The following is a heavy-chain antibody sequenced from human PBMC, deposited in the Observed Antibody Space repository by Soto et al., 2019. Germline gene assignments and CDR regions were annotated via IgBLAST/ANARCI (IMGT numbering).Heavy chain of an antibody. Sequence: VGSLRLSCAVSGFSFSTYAMHWVRQAPGKGLEWVSIIWFDGRKQFYADSVRGRFTVSMDSSKNTLYLQMNTLTTEDTAIYYCTRVTMDACGQRTTVTVSS. J-gene: IGHJ6*02. CDR3: TRVTMDA. V-gene: IGHV3-33*01. CDR1: GFSFSTYA. CDR2: IWFDGRKQ.